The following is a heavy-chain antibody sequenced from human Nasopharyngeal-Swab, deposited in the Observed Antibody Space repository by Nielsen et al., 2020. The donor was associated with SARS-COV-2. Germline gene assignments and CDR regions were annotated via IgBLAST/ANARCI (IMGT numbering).Heavy chain of an antibody. CDR1: GFTFSSYG. CDR3: ARDLGGAAAGTDY. D-gene: IGHD6-13*01. V-gene: IGHV3-33*01. CDR2: IWYDGSNK. J-gene: IGHJ4*02. Sequence: GGSLRLSCAASGFTFSSYGMHWVRQAPGKGLEWVAVIWYDGSNKYYADSVKGRFTISRDNSKNTLYLQMNSLRAEDTAVHYCARDLGGAAAGTDYWGQGTLVTVSS.